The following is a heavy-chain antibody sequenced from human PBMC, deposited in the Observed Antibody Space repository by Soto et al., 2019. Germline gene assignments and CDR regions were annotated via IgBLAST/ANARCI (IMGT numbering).Heavy chain of an antibody. V-gene: IGHV3-23*01. J-gene: IGHJ6*02. D-gene: IGHD2-2*01. Sequence: GGSLRLSCAASGFTFSNYAMSWVRQAPGKGLEWVSAISGSGGRTYYAESVKGRSTISRDNSKKTLFLQVNSLRAEDTAVYYCAKGACSRASCEDSNPFRFKYYYYGMDVWGQGTTVTVSS. CDR2: ISGSGGRT. CDR1: GFTFSNYA. CDR3: AKGACSRASCEDSNPFRFKYYYYGMDV.